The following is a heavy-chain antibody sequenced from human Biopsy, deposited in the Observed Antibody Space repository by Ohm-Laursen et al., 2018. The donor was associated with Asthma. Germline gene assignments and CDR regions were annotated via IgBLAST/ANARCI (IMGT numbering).Heavy chain of an antibody. D-gene: IGHD6-19*01. V-gene: IGHV1-69*13. CDR1: GYSLTDLS. CDR2: IMTVFGTT. J-gene: IGHJ6*02. Sequence: GASVNVSCTFSGYSLTDLSMHWVRQAPGQGLEWLGGIMTVFGTTNYAQKFQGRVTITADESTSTAYIEVTSLRSEDTAIYYCARCQVGYSSGWSLLLKKIYYSGTDVWGQGTAVTVSS. CDR3: ARCQVGYSSGWSLLLKKIYYSGTDV.